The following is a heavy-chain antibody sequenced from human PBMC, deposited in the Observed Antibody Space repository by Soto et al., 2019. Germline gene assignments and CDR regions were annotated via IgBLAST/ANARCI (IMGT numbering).Heavy chain of an antibody. CDR2: ISSTSSYI. Sequence: GGSLRLSCAASGFTFSTYSMNWVRQAPGKGLEWVSSISSTSSYIYYADSVKGRFTISRDNAKNSLSLQMNSLRAEDTAVYYCARAVVSSSRYYYYGMDVWGQGTTVTVS. V-gene: IGHV3-21*01. CDR3: ARAVVSSSRYYYYGMDV. J-gene: IGHJ6*02. D-gene: IGHD6-13*01. CDR1: GFTFSTYS.